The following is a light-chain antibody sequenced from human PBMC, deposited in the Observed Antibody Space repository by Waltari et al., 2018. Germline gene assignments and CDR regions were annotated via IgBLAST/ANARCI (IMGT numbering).Light chain of an antibody. V-gene: IGLV2-14*03. CDR1: SSDVGGSNS. CDR2: DVS. J-gene: IGLJ2*01. CDR3: SSYTTSSTLG. Sequence: QSALTQPASVSGSPGQSITISCTGSSSDVGGSNSVSWYQQYPGKAPKLMIYDVSNRPSGVSNRFSGSKSGNTASLTISGLQVEDEADYYCSSYTTSSTLGFGGGTKLTVL.